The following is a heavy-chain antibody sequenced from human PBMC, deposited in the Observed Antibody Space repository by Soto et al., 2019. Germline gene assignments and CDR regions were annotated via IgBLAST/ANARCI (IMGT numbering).Heavy chain of an antibody. D-gene: IGHD6-13*01. V-gene: IGHV1-69*13. CDR3: ARGSSTLRLPQNFDY. CDR1: GGAYGSYA. CDR2: ILPIFGTA. J-gene: IGHJ4*02. Sequence: ASVKVSWKDSGGAYGSYASSWVRQAPGSGLECMVGILPIFGTANYAQKFQGRVTITADESTSTAYMELSSLRSEDTAVYYCARGSSTLRLPQNFDYWGQGTLVTVSS.